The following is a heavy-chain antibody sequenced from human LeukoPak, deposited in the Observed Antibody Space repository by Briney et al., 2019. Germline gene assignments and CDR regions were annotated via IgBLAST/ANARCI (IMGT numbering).Heavy chain of an antibody. D-gene: IGHD1-26*01. CDR1: GGSISSYY. CDR2: IYYSGST. CDR3: ARSIVGASTVDY. J-gene: IGHJ4*02. Sequence: PSETLSLTCTVSGGSISSYYWSWIRQPPGKGLEWIGYIYYSGSTNYNPSLKGRVTISVDTSKNQFSLKLSSVTAADTAVYYCARSIVGASTVDYWGQGTLVTVSS. V-gene: IGHV4-59*01.